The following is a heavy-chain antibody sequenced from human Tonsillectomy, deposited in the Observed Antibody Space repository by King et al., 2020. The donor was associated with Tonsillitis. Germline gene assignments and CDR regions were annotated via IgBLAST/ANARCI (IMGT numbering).Heavy chain of an antibody. CDR1: GFTFSNYW. Sequence: DVQLVESGGGLVQPGGSLRLSCAASGFTFSNYWMSWVRQAPGKGLEWVANIKQDGSEKYYVDSVRGRFTISRDNAKNSVYLQMDSLRAEDSAVYYCARRLVVPAVLYYYYGMDVWGQGTTVTVSS. V-gene: IGHV3-7*03. D-gene: IGHD2-2*01. J-gene: IGHJ6*02. CDR3: ARRLVVPAVLYYYYGMDV. CDR2: IKQDGSEK.